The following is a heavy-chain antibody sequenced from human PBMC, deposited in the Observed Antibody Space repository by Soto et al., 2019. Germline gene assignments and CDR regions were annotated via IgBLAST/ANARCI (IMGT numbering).Heavy chain of an antibody. CDR3: ARRRAV. J-gene: IGHJ6*02. V-gene: IGHV1-8*02. CDR1: GYTFTSYY. CDR2: INPNSGNT. Sequence: ASVKVSCKASGYTFTSYYMHWVRQAPGQGLEWMGIINPNSGNTGYAQKFQGRVTMTRNTSISTAYMELNSLRDEDTAVYYCARRRAVWGQGTTVTVSS.